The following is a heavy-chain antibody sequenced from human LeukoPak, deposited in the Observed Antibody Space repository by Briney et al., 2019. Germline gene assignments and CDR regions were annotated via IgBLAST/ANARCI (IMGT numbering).Heavy chain of an antibody. D-gene: IGHD3-10*01. Sequence: PSGTLSLTCAVSGGSISSSNWWSWVRQPPGKGLEWIGEIYHSGSTNYNPSLKSRVTISVDKSKNQFSLKLSSVTAADTAVYYCASITMARGVIIRGDYFDYWGQGTLVTVSS. CDR3: ASITMARGVIIRGDYFDY. J-gene: IGHJ4*02. CDR2: IYHSGST. CDR1: GGSISSSNW. V-gene: IGHV4-4*02.